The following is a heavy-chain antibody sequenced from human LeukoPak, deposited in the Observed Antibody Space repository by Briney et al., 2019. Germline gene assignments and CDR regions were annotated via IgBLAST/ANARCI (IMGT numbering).Heavy chain of an antibody. Sequence: GGSLRLSCAASGFTFSTYAMSWVRQAPGKGPQWVSSISGSGASTYYADSVKGRFTISRDNSKNTLYLQMNSLRAEDTAVYYCATAGSSGYYAYFDYWGQGTLVTVSS. CDR2: ISGSGAST. J-gene: IGHJ4*02. D-gene: IGHD3-22*01. CDR1: GFTFSTYA. V-gene: IGHV3-23*01. CDR3: ATAGSSGYYAYFDY.